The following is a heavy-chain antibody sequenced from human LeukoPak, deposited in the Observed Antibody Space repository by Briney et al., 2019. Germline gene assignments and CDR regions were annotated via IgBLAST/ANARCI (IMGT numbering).Heavy chain of an antibody. Sequence: PSETLSLTCTVSGGSMSGYFWSWIRQPPGKGLEWIGYIYYSGSTNYNPSLKSRVTISVDTSKNQFSLKLSSVTAADTAAYYCAGVPRAAAGRFDYWGQGTLVTVSS. V-gene: IGHV4-59*12. D-gene: IGHD6-13*01. CDR3: AGVPRAAAGRFDY. CDR1: GGSMSGYF. J-gene: IGHJ4*02. CDR2: IYYSGST.